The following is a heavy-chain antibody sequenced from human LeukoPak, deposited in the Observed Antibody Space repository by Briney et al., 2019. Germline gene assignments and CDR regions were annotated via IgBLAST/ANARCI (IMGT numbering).Heavy chain of an antibody. CDR3: ARAQLELRTIDY. D-gene: IGHD1-7*01. V-gene: IGHV3-11*04. CDR2: ISISGTTI. Sequence: GGSLRLSCAASGFTFNDYYMTWIRQAPGKGLEWVSYISISGTTIYYADSVKGRFTISRDNAKNSLYLQMNSLRAEDTAVYYCARAQLELRTIDYWGQGTLVTVSS. J-gene: IGHJ4*02. CDR1: GFTFNDYY.